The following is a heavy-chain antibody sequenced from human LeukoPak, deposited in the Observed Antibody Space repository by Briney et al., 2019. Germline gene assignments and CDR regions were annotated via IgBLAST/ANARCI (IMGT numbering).Heavy chain of an antibody. CDR3: ARDGIAAAGSHPYFDY. CDR2: INPSGGST. Sequence: ASVKVSCKASGYTFTSYYMHWVRQAPGQGLEWMGLINPSGGSTNYAQKFQGRVTMTTDTSTSTAYMELRSLRSDDTAVYYCARDGIAAAGSHPYFDYWGQGTLVTVSS. V-gene: IGHV1-46*01. CDR1: GYTFTSYY. D-gene: IGHD6-13*01. J-gene: IGHJ4*02.